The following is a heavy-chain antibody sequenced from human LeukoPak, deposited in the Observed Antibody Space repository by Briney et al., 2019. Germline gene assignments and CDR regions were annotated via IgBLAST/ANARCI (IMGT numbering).Heavy chain of an antibody. V-gene: IGHV3-23*01. CDR1: GFTFTTYA. CDR2: ISGGGDKT. D-gene: IGHD6-19*01. CDR3: AKDLALAGTGGGFDV. Sequence: GGSLRLSCAASGFTFTTYAINWVRQAPGKGLEWVSGISGGGDKTCYADSVNGRFTISRDNSKNTVSLQMSSLRAEDTALDYCAKDLALAGTGGGFDVWGQGTRVAFAS. J-gene: IGHJ3*01.